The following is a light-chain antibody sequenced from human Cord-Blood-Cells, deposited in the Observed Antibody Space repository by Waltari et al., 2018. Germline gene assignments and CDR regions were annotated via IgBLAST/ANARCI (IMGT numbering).Light chain of an antibody. CDR2: EGS. J-gene: IGLJ3*02. CDR1: SSDVGSYNL. Sequence: QSALTQPASVSGSPGQSITISCTGTSSDVGSYNLVSLYQQHPGKAPKLMIYEGSKRPSGVSNRVSGYQSGNTASLPISALHAEDEADYYCCSYAGSSTWVFGGGTKLTVL. CDR3: CSYAGSSTWV. V-gene: IGLV2-23*01.